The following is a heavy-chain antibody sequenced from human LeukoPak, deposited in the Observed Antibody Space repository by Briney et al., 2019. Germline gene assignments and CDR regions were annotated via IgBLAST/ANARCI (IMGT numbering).Heavy chain of an antibody. V-gene: IGHV4-34*01. D-gene: IGHD1-20*01. CDR3: ASLTGTTDYYYYYMDV. CDR2: INHSGST. Sequence: SETLSLTCAVYRGSFSGYYWSWIRQPPGKGLEWIGEINHSGSTNYNPSLKSRVTISVDTSKNQFSLKLSSVTAADTAVYYCASLTGTTDYYYYYMDVWGKGTTVTVSS. J-gene: IGHJ6*03. CDR1: RGSFSGYY.